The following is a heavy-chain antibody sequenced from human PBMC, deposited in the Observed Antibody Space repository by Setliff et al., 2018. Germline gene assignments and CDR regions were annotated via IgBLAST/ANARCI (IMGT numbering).Heavy chain of an antibody. D-gene: IGHD1-1*01. CDR1: GYSFSDFY. V-gene: IGHV1-69-2*01. CDR3: AIDYGPTGTPYH. Sequence: ASVKVSCKASGYSFSDFYMHWVQQVPGEGLEALGRIDPRDDFTVYAERFKDRLTITADTSTDTSYMEMSSLRFEDTAVYYCAIDYGPTGTPYHWGQGTPVTVSS. CDR2: IDPRDDFT. J-gene: IGHJ4*02.